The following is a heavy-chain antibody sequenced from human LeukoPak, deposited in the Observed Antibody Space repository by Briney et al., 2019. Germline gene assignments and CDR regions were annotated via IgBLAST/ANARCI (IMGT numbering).Heavy chain of an antibody. V-gene: IGHV1-2*02. D-gene: IGHD6-13*01. CDR1: GYTFTGYY. CDR2: INPNSGGT. J-gene: IGHJ4*02. CDR3: ARDLSSSWYYFDY. Sequence: PSASVKLSCKASGYTFTGYYMHWVRQAPGQGLEWMGWINPNSGGTNYARKFQGRVTMTRDTSISTAYMELSRLRSDDTAVYYCARDLSSSWYYFDYWGQGTLVTVSS.